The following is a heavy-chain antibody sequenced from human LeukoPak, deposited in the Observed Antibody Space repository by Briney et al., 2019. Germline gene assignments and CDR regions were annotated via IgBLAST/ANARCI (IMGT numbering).Heavy chain of an antibody. CDR3: ARAEANYADFDY. J-gene: IGHJ4*02. CDR2: INPSGGST. CDR1: GYTLTELS. Sequence: ASVKVSCKVSGYTLTELSMHWVRQAPGQGLEWMGIINPSGGSTSYAQKFQGRVTMTRDTSTSTVYMELSSLRSEDTAVYYCARAEANYADFDYWGQGTLVTVSS. D-gene: IGHD4/OR15-4a*01. V-gene: IGHV1-46*01.